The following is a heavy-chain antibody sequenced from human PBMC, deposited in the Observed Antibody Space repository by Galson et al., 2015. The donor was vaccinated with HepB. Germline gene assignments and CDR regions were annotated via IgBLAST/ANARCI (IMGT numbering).Heavy chain of an antibody. CDR2: IIPIFGTA. Sequence: SVKVSCKASGGTFSSYAISWVRQAPGQGLEWMGGIIPIFGTANYAQKFQGRVTITADESTSTAYMELSSLRSEDTAVYYCARDQGLQGSEYYYYMDVWGKGTTVTVSS. CDR3: ARDQGLQGSEYYYYMDV. CDR1: GGTFSSYA. D-gene: IGHD5-18*01. V-gene: IGHV1-69*13. J-gene: IGHJ6*03.